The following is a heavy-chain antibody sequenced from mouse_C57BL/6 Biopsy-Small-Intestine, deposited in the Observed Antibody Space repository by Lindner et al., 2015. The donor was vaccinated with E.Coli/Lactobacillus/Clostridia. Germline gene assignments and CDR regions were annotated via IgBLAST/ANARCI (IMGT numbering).Heavy chain of an antibody. V-gene: IGHV1-42*01. Sequence: VQLQESGPELVXPGASVKISCKASGYSFTGYYMHWVKQSPEESLEWIGEINPSTGATLYNQKFKAKATLTVDKSSTTASMQLKSLTSEDSAVYYCARDDGYYGVQLLPAWFTYWGQGTLVTVSA. CDR2: INPSTGAT. J-gene: IGHJ3*01. D-gene: IGHD2-3*01. CDR3: ARDDGYYGVQLLPAWFTY. CDR1: GYSFTGYY.